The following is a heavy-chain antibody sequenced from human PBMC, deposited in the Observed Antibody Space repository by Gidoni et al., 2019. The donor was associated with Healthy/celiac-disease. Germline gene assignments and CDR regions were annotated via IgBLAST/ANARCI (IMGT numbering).Heavy chain of an antibody. CDR3: ARGKGIQLWTFDY. V-gene: IGHV3-30-3*01. CDR1: GFTFSSYA. CDR2: ISYDGSNK. Sequence: QVQLVESGGGVVQPGRSLRLSCAASGFTFSSYAMHWVRQATGKGLEWVAVISYDGSNKYYADSVKCRFTISRDNSKNTLYLQMNSLRAEYTAVYYCARGKGIQLWTFDYWGQGTLVTVSS. J-gene: IGHJ4*02. D-gene: IGHD5-18*01.